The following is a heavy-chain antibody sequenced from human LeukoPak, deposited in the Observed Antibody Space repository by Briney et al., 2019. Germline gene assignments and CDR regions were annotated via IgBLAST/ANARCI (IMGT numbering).Heavy chain of an antibody. V-gene: IGHV3-21*01. J-gene: IGHJ4*02. D-gene: IGHD3-16*01. CDR2: ISSSSSYI. CDR1: GFTFSSYS. CDR3: VRDWAGLDKVFDY. Sequence: GGSLRLSCAASGFTFSSYSMNWVRQAPGKGLEWVSSISSSSSYIYYADSVKGRFTISRDNSKNTLYLQMDSLRAEDTAVYYCVRDWAGLDKVFDYWGQGTLVTVSS.